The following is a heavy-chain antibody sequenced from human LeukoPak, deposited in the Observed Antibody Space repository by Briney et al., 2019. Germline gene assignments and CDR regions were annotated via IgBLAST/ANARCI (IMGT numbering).Heavy chain of an antibody. CDR1: GSSVTSGNYY. Sequence: SETLSLTCTVSGSSVTSGNYYWSWVRQPPGKGLEYLGYISLYGSTNYNPSLKSRLTISIHTSKNQFSLQLTSVTAADTAVYHCVRSVGYDYGDYRDWGQGTLVTVSS. V-gene: IGHV4-61*01. J-gene: IGHJ4*02. CDR2: ISLYGST. D-gene: IGHD4-17*01. CDR3: VRSVGYDYGDYRD.